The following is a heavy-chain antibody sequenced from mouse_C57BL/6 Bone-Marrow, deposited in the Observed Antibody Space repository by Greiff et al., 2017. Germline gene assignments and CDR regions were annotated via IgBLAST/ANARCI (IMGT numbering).Heavy chain of an antibody. V-gene: IGHV14-4*01. CDR3: TLIGN. CDR2: IDPENGDT. Sequence: EVHLVESGAELVRPGASVKLSCTASGFNIKDDYMHWVKQRPEQGLEWIGWIDPENGDTEYASKFQGKATITADTSSNTAYLQLSSLTSEDTAVYYCTLIGNWGQGTLVTVSA. J-gene: IGHJ3*02. CDR1: GFNIKDDY.